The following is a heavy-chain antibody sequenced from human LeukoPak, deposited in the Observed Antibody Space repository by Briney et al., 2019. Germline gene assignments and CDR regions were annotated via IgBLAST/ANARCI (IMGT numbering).Heavy chain of an antibody. CDR1: GGSISSYY. CDR2: IYYSGST. D-gene: IGHD6-13*01. CDR3: ARAGRIADTYYYYYMDV. Sequence: PSETLSLTYTVSGGSISSYYWSWIRQPPGKGLEWSGYIYYSGSTNYNPSLNSRVTISVDTSKNQFSLKLSSVTAADTAVYYCARAGRIADTYYYYYMDVWGKGPTVTVSS. V-gene: IGHV4-59*01. J-gene: IGHJ6*03.